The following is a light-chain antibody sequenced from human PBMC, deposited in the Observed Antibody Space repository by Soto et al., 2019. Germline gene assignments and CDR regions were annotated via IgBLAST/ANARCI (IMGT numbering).Light chain of an antibody. CDR1: SSNIGAEYD. Sequence: QSVLTQPPSVSGAPGQRVTISCTGSSSNIGAEYDVHWYQQLPGTAPKLLIYSNNQRPSGVPDRFSGSKSGTSASLAISGLQSEDEADYYCAAWDDSLNGYVFGTGTKVTVL. V-gene: IGLV1-40*01. CDR3: AAWDDSLNGYV. J-gene: IGLJ1*01. CDR2: SNN.